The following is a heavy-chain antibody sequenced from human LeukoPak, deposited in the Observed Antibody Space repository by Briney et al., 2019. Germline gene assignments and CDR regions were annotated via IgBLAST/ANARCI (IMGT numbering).Heavy chain of an antibody. V-gene: IGHV3-33*01. J-gene: IGHJ3*02. D-gene: IGHD3-10*01. CDR3: ARDLWFGEPRGAFDI. CDR1: GFTFSSYG. CDR2: IWYDGSNK. Sequence: GGSLRLSCAASGFTFSSYGMHWVRQAPGRGLEWVAVIWYDGSNKYYADSVKGRFTISRDNSKNTLYLQMNRLRAEDTAVYYCARDLWFGEPRGAFDIWGQGTMVTVSS.